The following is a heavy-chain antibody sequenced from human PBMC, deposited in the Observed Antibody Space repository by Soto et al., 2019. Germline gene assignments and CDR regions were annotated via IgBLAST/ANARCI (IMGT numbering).Heavy chain of an antibody. Sequence: QITLKESGPTLVKPTQTLTLTCTFSGFSLSTSGVGVGCIRQPQGQALEWLALIYWDDDKRYSPSLKSRLTITKDTSKNQVVLTMTNMDPVDTATYYCAHLILDTAMPHYGMDVWGQGTTVTVSS. CDR2: IYWDDDK. D-gene: IGHD5-18*01. CDR3: AHLILDTAMPHYGMDV. V-gene: IGHV2-5*02. J-gene: IGHJ6*02. CDR1: GFSLSTSGVG.